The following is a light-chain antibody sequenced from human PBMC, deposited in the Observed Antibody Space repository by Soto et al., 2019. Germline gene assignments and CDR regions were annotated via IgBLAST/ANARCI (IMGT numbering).Light chain of an antibody. Sequence: QSALTQPRSVSGSPGQSVNISCSGTNSDVGGYNFVSWYLQHPGKAPKLMLYDVNKRPSGVPDRFSGSKSGNTAFLTISGLRAEDEADYYCCSYAGRYTYVFGTGTKLTVL. CDR3: CSYAGRYTYV. CDR2: DVN. V-gene: IGLV2-11*01. CDR1: NSDVGGYNF. J-gene: IGLJ1*01.